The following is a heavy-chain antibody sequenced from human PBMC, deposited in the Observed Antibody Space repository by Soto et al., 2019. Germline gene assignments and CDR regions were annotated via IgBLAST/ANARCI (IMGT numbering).Heavy chain of an antibody. D-gene: IGHD3-10*01. CDR3: AKDQGVWFVDFRPSYYFDY. J-gene: IGHJ4*02. CDR2: ISGSGGST. Sequence: EVQLLESGGGLVQPGGSLRLSCAASGFTFSSYAMSWVRQAPGKGLEWVSAISGSGGSTYYADSVKGRFTISRDNSKNTLYLQMNSLRAEDTAVYYWAKDQGVWFVDFRPSYYFDYWGQGTLVTVSS. V-gene: IGHV3-23*01. CDR1: GFTFSSYA.